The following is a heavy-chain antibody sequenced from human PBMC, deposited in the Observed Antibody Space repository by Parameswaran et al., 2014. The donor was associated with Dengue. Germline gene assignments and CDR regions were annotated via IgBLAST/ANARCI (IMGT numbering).Heavy chain of an antibody. V-gene: IGHV3-21*01. CDR2: ISSSSSYI. D-gene: IGHD1-26*01. Sequence: VRQAPGKGLEWVSSISSSSSYIYYADSVKGRFTISRDNAKNSLYLQMNSLRAEDTAVYYCARDMPIVGATWDYWGQGNPWSPSPQ. CDR3: ARDMPIVGATWDY. J-gene: IGHJ4*02.